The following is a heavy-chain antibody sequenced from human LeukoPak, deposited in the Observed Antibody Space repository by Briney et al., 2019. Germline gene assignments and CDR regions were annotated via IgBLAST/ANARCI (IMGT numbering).Heavy chain of an antibody. J-gene: IGHJ4*02. V-gene: IGHV3-30*04. Sequence: PGRSLRLSCAPSGFTFSSYVMRWVREAPGKELEWVAIISYDGSNEYYADSVKGRFTISRDNSKNTLYLQMNSLRAEDTAVYYCAKVDDYYDSSGKGIDYWGQGTLVTVSS. CDR2: ISYDGSNE. D-gene: IGHD3-22*01. CDR3: AKVDDYYDSSGKGIDY. CDR1: GFTFSSYV.